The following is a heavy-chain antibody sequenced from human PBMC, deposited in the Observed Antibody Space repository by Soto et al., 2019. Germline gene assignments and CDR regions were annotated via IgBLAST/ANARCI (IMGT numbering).Heavy chain of an antibody. CDR2: INHSGST. D-gene: IGHD6-13*01. Sequence: QVQLQQWGAGLLKPSETLSLTCAVYGGSFSGYYWSWIRQPPGKGLEWIGEINHSGSTNYNPSLKSRVTISVDPAKNQFSLKLSSVTAADTAVYYCARGPAAPRWSDYWGQGTLVTVSS. J-gene: IGHJ4*02. V-gene: IGHV4-34*01. CDR3: ARGPAAPRWSDY. CDR1: GGSFSGYY.